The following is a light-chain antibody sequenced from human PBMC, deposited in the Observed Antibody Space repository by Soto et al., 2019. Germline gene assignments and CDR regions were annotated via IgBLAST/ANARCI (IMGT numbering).Light chain of an antibody. V-gene: IGKV1-39*01. Sequence: IQLTHSPSSLSASVGDSVTITCRTSQSISAYLNWYRQKPGQAPELLIYSTSKLHSGVPSRFSGSGSVTEFTLTINSLQPEDLGPYFCQQSHSTEYSFGQGTRLEIK. CDR1: QSISAY. CDR3: QQSHSTEYS. CDR2: STS. J-gene: IGKJ2*01.